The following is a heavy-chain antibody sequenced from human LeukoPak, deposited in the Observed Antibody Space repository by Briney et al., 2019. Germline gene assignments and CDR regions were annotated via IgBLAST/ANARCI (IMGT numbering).Heavy chain of an antibody. V-gene: IGHV1-8*01. CDR1: GYTFTSYD. CDR3: VRRTGYYNYMDV. D-gene: IGHD2-8*02. CDR2: MNPNSSTT. J-gene: IGHJ6*03. Sequence: PGASVKVSCKASGYTFTSYDMNWVRQATGQGLEWMGWMNPNSSTTGYAQKFQGRVTMTRNTSISTAYMELSSLRSEDTAVYYCVRRTGYYNYMDVWGKGTTVTVSS.